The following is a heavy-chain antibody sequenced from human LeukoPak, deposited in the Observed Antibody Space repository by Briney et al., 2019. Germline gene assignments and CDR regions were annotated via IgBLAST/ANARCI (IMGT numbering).Heavy chain of an antibody. CDR1: GFTFSDYY. CDR3: ARAPSRLRGFDY. CDR2: ISSSGSTI. V-gene: IGHV3-11*04. J-gene: IGHJ4*02. D-gene: IGHD3-16*01. Sequence: GGSLRLSCAASGFTFSDYYMSWIRQAPGKGLEWVSYISSSGSTIYYADSVKGRFIISRDNSKNTLYLQMGSLRAEDMAVYYCARAPSRLRGFDYWGQGTLVTVSS.